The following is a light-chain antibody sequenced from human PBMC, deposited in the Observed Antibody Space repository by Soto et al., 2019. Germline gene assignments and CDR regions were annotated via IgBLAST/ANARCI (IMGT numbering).Light chain of an antibody. CDR2: EVT. CDR1: SSDVGGYNA. CDR3: NSFRVSHLYV. Sequence: QSVLSQPASVCGSPGQTIKISCTGTSSDVGGYNAVSSYQHHPRKAPKLIIYEVTHRPSRLSDRFSASKSGNTASLTISRLQAEDEADYYCNSFRVSHLYVFGTGTKVTVL. V-gene: IGLV2-14*01. J-gene: IGLJ1*01.